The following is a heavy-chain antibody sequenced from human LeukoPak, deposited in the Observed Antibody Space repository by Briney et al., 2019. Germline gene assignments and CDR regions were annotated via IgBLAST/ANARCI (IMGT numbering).Heavy chain of an antibody. J-gene: IGHJ4*02. D-gene: IGHD2-2*01. CDR3: ARDSADIVVVPAAMGIDY. Sequence: GGSLRLSCAASGFTFSSYSMNWVRQAPGKGLEWVSSISSSSSYIYYADSVKGRFTISRDNAKNSLYLQMNSLKAEDTAVYYCARDSADIVVVPAAMGIDYWGQGTLATVSS. V-gene: IGHV3-21*01. CDR2: ISSSSSYI. CDR1: GFTFSSYS.